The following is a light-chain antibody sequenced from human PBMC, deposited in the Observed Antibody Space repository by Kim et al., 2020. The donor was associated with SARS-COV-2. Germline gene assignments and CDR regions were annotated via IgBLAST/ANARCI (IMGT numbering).Light chain of an antibody. CDR1: QSVNSN. Sequence: EIVLTQSPATLSLSPGERATLSCRASQSVNSNFAWHQYKPGQAPRLLIYDASKRATGIPARFSGSGFGTVFTLTISRLEPEDFAVYICLQRSNWPLTFGGGTKVDIK. CDR2: DAS. V-gene: IGKV3-11*01. CDR3: LQRSNWPLT. J-gene: IGKJ4*01.